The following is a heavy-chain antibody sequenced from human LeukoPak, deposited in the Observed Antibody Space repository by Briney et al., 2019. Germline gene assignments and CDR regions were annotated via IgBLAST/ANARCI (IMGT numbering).Heavy chain of an antibody. V-gene: IGHV1-18*01. J-gene: IGHJ5*02. CDR1: GYTFTSYG. Sequence: ASVKVSCKASGYTFTSYGISWVRQAPGQGLEWMGWISAYNGNINYAQKLQGRVTMTTDTSTSTAYMELRSLRSDVTAAYYCARVAINYDILTGYYPWGQGTLVTVSS. CDR3: ARVAINYDILTGYYP. CDR2: ISAYNGNI. D-gene: IGHD3-9*01.